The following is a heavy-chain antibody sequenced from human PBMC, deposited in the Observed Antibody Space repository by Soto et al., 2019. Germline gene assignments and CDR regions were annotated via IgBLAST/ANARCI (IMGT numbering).Heavy chain of an antibody. D-gene: IGHD3-10*01. V-gene: IGHV4-39*01. J-gene: IGHJ5*02. CDR3: ARHNLLLWFGESPKNNWFDP. CDR2: IYYSGST. Sequence: SETKSLTCTVSGGSIRSSSYYWGRIRQPPGKGLEWIGSIYYSGSTYYNPSLKSRVTISVDTSKNQFSLKLSSVTAADTAVYYCARHNLLLWFGESPKNNWFDPWGQGTLVTVSS. CDR1: GGSIRSSSYY.